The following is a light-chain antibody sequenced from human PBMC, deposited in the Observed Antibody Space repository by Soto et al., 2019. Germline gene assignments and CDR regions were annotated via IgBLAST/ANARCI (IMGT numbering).Light chain of an antibody. Sequence: DIQMTESPSSLSASVEDRVTISRLASQGTSNYLAGYPQKPGKAPNLLIFDASTLESGVPSRFSGSESGTTFTLTISSLQPDDFATYYCQHYNNYLIPFGQGTRL. J-gene: IGKJ5*01. CDR3: QHYNNYLIP. V-gene: IGKV1-16*01. CDR1: QGTSNY. CDR2: DAS.